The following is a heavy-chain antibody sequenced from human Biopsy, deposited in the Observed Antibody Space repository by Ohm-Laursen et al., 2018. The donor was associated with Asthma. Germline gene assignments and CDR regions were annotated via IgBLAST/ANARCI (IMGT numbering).Heavy chain of an antibody. CDR2: IWYDGSNK. CDR1: GFTFSSYG. J-gene: IGHJ4*02. D-gene: IGHD3-22*01. V-gene: IGHV3-33*01. CDR3: ARDPAGYYNFDY. Sequence: SLRLSCAASGFTFSSYGMHWVRQAPGKGLEWVAVIWYDGSNKYYADSVKGQFTISRDNSKNTLYLQMNSLRAEDTAVYYCARDPAGYYNFDYWGQGTLVTVSS.